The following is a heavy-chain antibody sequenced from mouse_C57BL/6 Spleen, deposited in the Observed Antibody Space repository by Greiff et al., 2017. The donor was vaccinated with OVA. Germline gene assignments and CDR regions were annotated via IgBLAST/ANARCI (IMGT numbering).Heavy chain of an antibody. D-gene: IGHD1-1*01. Sequence: QVQLQQPGAELVMPGASVKLSCKASGYTFTSYWMHWVKQRPGQGLEWIGEIDPSDSYTNYNQKFKGKSTLTVDKTSSTAYMQLSRMTTEDSADYYSARKRGFSTDYWGQGTTLTVSS. CDR1: GYTFTSYW. CDR2: IDPSDSYT. V-gene: IGHV1-69*01. CDR3: ARKRGFSTDY. J-gene: IGHJ2*01.